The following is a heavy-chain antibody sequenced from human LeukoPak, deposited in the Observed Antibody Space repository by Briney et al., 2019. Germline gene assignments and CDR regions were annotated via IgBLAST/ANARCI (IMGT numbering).Heavy chain of an antibody. Sequence: ASVKVSCKTSGYSFTDYYMHWVRQAPGQGLEWMGWINPNSGRTSSARKFQGRVTMTRDPSITTVYMEATWLTSDDTAIYYCARADRLDGGPYLIGPLGQGTLVTVSS. CDR2: INPNSGRT. CDR1: GYSFTDYY. D-gene: IGHD3-16*01. J-gene: IGHJ5*02. V-gene: IGHV1-2*02. CDR3: ARADRLDGGPYLIGP.